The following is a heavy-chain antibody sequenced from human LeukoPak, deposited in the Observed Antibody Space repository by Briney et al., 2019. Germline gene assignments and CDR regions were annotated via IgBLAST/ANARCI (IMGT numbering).Heavy chain of an antibody. V-gene: IGHV3-49*04. CDR3: TTDEISGGSPPDYY. CDR2: IRSKAYGGTT. J-gene: IGHJ4*02. Sequence: GGSLRLSCTASGFTFGNYAMSWVRQAPGKGLEWVGFIRSKAYGGTTEYAASVKGRFTISRDDSKSIAYLQMNSLKTEDTAVYYCTTDEISGGSPPDYYWGQGTLVTVSS. CDR1: GFTFGNYA. D-gene: IGHD2-15*01.